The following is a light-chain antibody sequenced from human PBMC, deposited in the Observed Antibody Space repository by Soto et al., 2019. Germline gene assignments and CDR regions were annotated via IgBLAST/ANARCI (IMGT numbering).Light chain of an antibody. Sequence: DIQMTQSPSTLSASVGDRVTLTCRASQSINGWLAWFQQKPGKAPKLLISHTSFLESGVSSRFGGSGSGTEFTLTISSLQPADFATYYCQQYHTYSRTFGQGTKVDIK. V-gene: IGKV1-5*03. CDR1: QSINGW. CDR2: HTS. J-gene: IGKJ1*01. CDR3: QQYHTYSRT.